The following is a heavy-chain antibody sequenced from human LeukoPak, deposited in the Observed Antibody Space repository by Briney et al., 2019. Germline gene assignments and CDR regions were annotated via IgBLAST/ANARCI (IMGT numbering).Heavy chain of an antibody. J-gene: IGHJ4*02. Sequence: PGGSLRLSCAASGFTFSSYAMSWVRQAPGKGLEWVSAIGGSGGSIYYADSVKGRFTISRDNSKNTLYLQMNSLRAEDTAVYYCAKALLTYSSSSDYWGQGTLVTVSS. CDR2: IGGSGGSI. CDR3: AKALLTYSSSSDY. CDR1: GFTFSSYA. V-gene: IGHV3-23*01. D-gene: IGHD6-6*01.